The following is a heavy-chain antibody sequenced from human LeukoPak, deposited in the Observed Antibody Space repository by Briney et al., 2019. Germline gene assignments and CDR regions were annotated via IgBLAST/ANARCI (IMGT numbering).Heavy chain of an antibody. CDR2: IKQDGSEK. V-gene: IGHV3-7*01. CDR3: ARDSFSRISVFGVVSDAFVI. CDR1: GFTFSSYW. Sequence: PGGSLRLSCAASGFTFSSYWMTWVRQAPGKGLEWVANIKQDGSEKYYVDSVKGRFTISRDNAKNSLYLQMNSLRAEDTAVYYCARDSFSRISVFGVVSDAFVIWGQGTTVTVSS. D-gene: IGHD3-3*01. J-gene: IGHJ3*02.